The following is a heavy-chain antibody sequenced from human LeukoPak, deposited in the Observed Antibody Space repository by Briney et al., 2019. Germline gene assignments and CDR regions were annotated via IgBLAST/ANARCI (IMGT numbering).Heavy chain of an antibody. V-gene: IGHV3-53*01. D-gene: IGHD3-3*01. CDR1: GFSVSSNY. CDR3: AKYPGGYDFWSGYQFDY. J-gene: IGHJ4*02. CDR2: IYSGGRT. Sequence: GGSLRLSCAASGFSVSSNYMNWVRQAPGKGLEWVSVIYSGGRTYYADSVKGRFTISRDNSKNTLYLQMNSLRAEDTAVYYCAKYPGGYDFWSGYQFDYWGQGTLVTVSS.